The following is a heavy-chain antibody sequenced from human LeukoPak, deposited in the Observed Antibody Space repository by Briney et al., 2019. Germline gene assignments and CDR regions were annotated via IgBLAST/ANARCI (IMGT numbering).Heavy chain of an antibody. Sequence: PGGSLRLSCAASVFTFSGYWMSWARQAPGKGLEWVANINQDGSKKYYVDSVKGRFTISRDNAKNSLYLQMNNLRAEDTAVYYCASDLLKAFCSGTSCYASPDYWGQGTLVAVSS. J-gene: IGHJ4*02. CDR1: VFTFSGYW. D-gene: IGHD2-2*01. V-gene: IGHV3-7*01. CDR2: INQDGSKK. CDR3: ASDLLKAFCSGTSCYASPDY.